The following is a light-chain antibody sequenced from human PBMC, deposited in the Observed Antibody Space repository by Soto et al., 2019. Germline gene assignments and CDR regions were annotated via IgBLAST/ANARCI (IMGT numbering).Light chain of an antibody. CDR1: QSVTNN. J-gene: IGKJ4*01. V-gene: IGKV3-15*01. Sequence: EIVMTQSPATLSASPGERATLSCRVSQSVTNNLSWYQQKAGQAPRLLIYGASTRATGIPARFSGSGSGTECSLTSSSLQSEDCAGYFCQEYSRWPLTFGGGTKVEIK. CDR3: QEYSRWPLT. CDR2: GAS.